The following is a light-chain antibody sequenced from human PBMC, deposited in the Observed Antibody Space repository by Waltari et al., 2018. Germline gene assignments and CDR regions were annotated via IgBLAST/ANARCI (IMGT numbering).Light chain of an antibody. J-gene: IGKJ1*01. CDR2: DAY. CDR3: QHYVRLPVT. CDR1: PSIGKY. Sequence: DIVLTQFPGPLSLSAGERATISCRASPSIGKYLPWYQLRPGQAPRLLIYDAYIRAAGIPDRFSGSGSGTDFSLTISRLEPEDFAMYYCQHYVRLPVTFGQGTKVEIK. V-gene: IGKV3-20*01.